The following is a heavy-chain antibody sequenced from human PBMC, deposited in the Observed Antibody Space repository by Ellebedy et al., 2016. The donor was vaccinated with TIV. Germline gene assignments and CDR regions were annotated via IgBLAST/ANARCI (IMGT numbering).Heavy chain of an antibody. Sequence: MPSETLSLTCAVYGGSFSGYYWSWIRQPPGKGLEWIGEINHSGSTNYNPSLKSRVTISVDTSKNQFSLKLSSVTAADTAVYYCARWRGSGYYFDYWGQGTLVTVSS. D-gene: IGHD3-22*01. J-gene: IGHJ4*02. CDR3: ARWRGSGYYFDY. V-gene: IGHV4-34*01. CDR1: GGSFSGYY. CDR2: INHSGST.